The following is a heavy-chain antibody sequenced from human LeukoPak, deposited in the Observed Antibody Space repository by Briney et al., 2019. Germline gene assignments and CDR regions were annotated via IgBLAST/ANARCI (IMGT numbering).Heavy chain of an antibody. D-gene: IGHD6-13*01. J-gene: IGHJ4*02. Sequence: PSETLSLTRTVSGGSISSSSYYWGWIRQPPGKGLEWIGSIYYSGSTYYNPSLKSRVTISVDTSKNQFSLKLSSVTAADTAVYYCARSDREPGIAAAGPLDYWGQGTLVTVSS. CDR2: IYYSGST. CDR1: GGSISSSSYY. CDR3: ARSDREPGIAAAGPLDY. V-gene: IGHV4-39*01.